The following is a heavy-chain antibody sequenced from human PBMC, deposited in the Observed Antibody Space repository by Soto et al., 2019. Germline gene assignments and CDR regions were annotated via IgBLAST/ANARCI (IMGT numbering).Heavy chain of an antibody. CDR1: GYSFSVYW. CDR2: IYPRDSDV. Sequence: PRESLKISCKGSGYSFSVYWIGWVRQMPGKGLEWMGVIYPRDSDVRYSPSFQGQVTISADKSISTAYLQWTSLKASDTAMYYCARQDGDGLYYFDYWGQGTLVTVSS. V-gene: IGHV5-51*01. CDR3: ARQDGDGLYYFDY. J-gene: IGHJ4*02. D-gene: IGHD4-17*01.